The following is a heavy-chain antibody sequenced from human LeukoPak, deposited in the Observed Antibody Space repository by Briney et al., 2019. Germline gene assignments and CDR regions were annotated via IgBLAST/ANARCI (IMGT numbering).Heavy chain of an antibody. D-gene: IGHD5-24*01. V-gene: IGHV3-48*03. CDR3: ARSFVEMATITLDP. Sequence: GGSLRLSCAASGFTFSSYEMNWVRQAPGKELEWVSYISSSGSTIYYADSVKGRFTISRDNAKNSLYLQMNSLRAEDTAVYYCARSFVEMATITLDPWGQGTLVTVSS. J-gene: IGHJ5*02. CDR2: ISSSGSTI. CDR1: GFTFSSYE.